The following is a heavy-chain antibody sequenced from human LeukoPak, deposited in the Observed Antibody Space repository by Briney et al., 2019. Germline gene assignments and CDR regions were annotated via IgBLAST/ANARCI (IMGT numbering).Heavy chain of an antibody. J-gene: IGHJ4*02. D-gene: IGHD2-2*01. V-gene: IGHV4-61*01. CDR1: GGSLSRGSYY. Sequence: SETLSLTCTVAGGSLSRGSYYWGWLRQPPGRGRDGFGYIYYSGSTNYNPSLKSRVTISVHTSKNQFSLKMSSVTAADTAVYYCARDRVVVVPAAMRRGYYFDYWGQGTLVTVSS. CDR2: IYYSGST. CDR3: ARDRVVVVPAAMRRGYYFDY.